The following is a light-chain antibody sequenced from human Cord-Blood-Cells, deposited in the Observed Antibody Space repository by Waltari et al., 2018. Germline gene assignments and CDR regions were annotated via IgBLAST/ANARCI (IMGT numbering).Light chain of an antibody. J-gene: IGLJ3*02. CDR2: EGS. CDR1: SSDVGSYNL. Sequence: QSALTQPASVSGSPGQSITISCTGTSSDVGSYNLVSWYQQHPGKYPKRMMYEGSKRPSGVSNRFSGSKSGNTASLTISGLQAEDEADYYCCSYAGSWVFGGGTKLTVL. V-gene: IGLV2-23*01. CDR3: CSYAGSWV.